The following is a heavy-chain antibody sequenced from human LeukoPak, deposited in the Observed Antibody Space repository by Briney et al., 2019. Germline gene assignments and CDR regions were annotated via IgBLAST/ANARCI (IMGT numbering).Heavy chain of an antibody. CDR2: IYPGDSDI. CDR3: ARQVAAAARSFDY. V-gene: IGHV5-51*01. J-gene: IGHJ4*02. CDR1: GYSFIRYW. Sequence: GESLKISCKGSGYSFIRYWIGWVRQMPGKGLEWMGIIYPGDSDIRYSPSFQGQVTISADKSISTAYLQWSSLKASDTAMYYCARQVAAAARSFDYWGQGTLVTVSS. D-gene: IGHD2-15*01.